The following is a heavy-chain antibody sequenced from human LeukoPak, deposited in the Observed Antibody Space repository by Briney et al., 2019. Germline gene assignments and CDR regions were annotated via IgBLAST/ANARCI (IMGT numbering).Heavy chain of an antibody. Sequence: GTSVKVSYKASGFTFTSSAMQWVRQARGQRLEWIGWIVVGSGNTNYAQKFQERVTITRDMSTSTAYMELSSLRSEDTAVYYCAAKDCSSTSCYRDYWGQGTLVTVSS. CDR2: IVVGSGNT. V-gene: IGHV1-58*02. CDR3: AAKDCSSTSCYRDY. D-gene: IGHD2-2*01. CDR1: GFTFTSSA. J-gene: IGHJ4*02.